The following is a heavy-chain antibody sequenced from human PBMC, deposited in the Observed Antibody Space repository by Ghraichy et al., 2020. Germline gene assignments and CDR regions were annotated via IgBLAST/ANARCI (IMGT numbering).Heavy chain of an antibody. Sequence: GGSLRLSCAASGFIFSNQWMHWVRQVPGKGLVWVSRINSDGTTTNYADSMKGRFTISRDNAENTLYLQMNSLRAEDTAVYFSARATGDFLLNYWGQGALVTVSS. CDR3: ARATGDFLLNY. CDR2: INSDGTTT. D-gene: IGHD3-10*01. V-gene: IGHV3-74*01. J-gene: IGHJ4*02. CDR1: GFIFSNQW.